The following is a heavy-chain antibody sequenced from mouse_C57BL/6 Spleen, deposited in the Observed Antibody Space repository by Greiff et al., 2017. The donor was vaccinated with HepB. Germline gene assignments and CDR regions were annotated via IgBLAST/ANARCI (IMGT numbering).Heavy chain of an antibody. CDR3: TTRGYGSSYDY. J-gene: IGHJ2*01. D-gene: IGHD1-1*01. V-gene: IGHV14-4*01. CDR2: IDPENGDT. CDR1: GFNFKDDY. Sequence: VQLQQSGAELVRPGASVKLSCTASGFNFKDDYMHWVKQVPEQGLEWIGWIDPENGDTEYASKFQGKATITADTSSNTAYLQLSSLTSEDTAVYSCTTRGYGSSYDYWGQGTTLTVSS.